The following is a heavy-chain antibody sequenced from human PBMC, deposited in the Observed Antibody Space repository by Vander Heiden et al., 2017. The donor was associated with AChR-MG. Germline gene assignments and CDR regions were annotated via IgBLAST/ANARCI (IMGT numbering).Heavy chain of an antibody. CDR3: ASPRYCSSTSCHRVNWFDP. Sequence: QVQLVQSGAEVKKPGSSVKVSCKASGGTFSSYAISWVRQAPGQGLEWMGRINPIFGTANYAQEFQGRVTITADESTSTAYMELSSLRSEDTAVYYCASPRYCSSTSCHRVNWFDPWGQGTLVTVSS. CDR2: INPIFGTA. V-gene: IGHV1-69*18. J-gene: IGHJ5*02. D-gene: IGHD2-2*01. CDR1: GGTFSSYA.